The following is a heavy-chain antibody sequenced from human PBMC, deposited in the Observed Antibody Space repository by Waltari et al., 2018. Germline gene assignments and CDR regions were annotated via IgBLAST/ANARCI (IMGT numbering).Heavy chain of an antibody. CDR1: GFTFSNAW. J-gene: IGHJ4*02. D-gene: IGHD6-19*01. CDR2: IKSKTERGTT. CDR3: ARGGFGSGWWVRHVDY. Sequence: VQLVESGGGLVKPGGSLRLSCAASGFTFSNAWMSWVRQAPGKGLAWVGRIKSKTERGTTDYAAPEKGRCTITRDESKNTMYHQMNSLRAEDTAVDYCARGGFGSGWWVRHVDYWGQGTLVTVSS. V-gene: IGHV3-15*01.